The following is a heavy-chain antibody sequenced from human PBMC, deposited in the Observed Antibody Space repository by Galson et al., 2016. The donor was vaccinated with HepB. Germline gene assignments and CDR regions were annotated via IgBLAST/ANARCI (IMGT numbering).Heavy chain of an antibody. J-gene: IGHJ6*02. CDR3: AAAGTYYDVWSGV. V-gene: IGHV1-69-2*01. CDR1: GYTFNDHY. CDR2: VDPEDGGT. D-gene: IGHD3-3*01. Sequence: VKVSCKVSGYTFNDHYMHWVQQAPGRGLEWVGLVDPEDGGTIYAEKFQDRVVITADKSTDTANMELNSLRSEDTAVYYCAAAGTYYDVWSGVWGQGTTVTVSS.